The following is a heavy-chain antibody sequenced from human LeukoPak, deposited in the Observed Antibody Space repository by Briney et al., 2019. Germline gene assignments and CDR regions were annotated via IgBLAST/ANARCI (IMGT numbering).Heavy chain of an antibody. CDR1: GFTFSSYA. J-gene: IGHJ4*02. V-gene: IGHV3-23*01. Sequence: PGGSLRLSCAASGFTFSSYAMSWVRQAPGKGLEWVSAISGSGGSTYYADSVKGRFTISRDNSKNTLYLQMNSVRAEDTAVDYSAKVNSISGYDNDYWGQGTLVTVSS. CDR2: ISGSGGST. CDR3: AKVNSISGYDNDY. D-gene: IGHD5-12*01.